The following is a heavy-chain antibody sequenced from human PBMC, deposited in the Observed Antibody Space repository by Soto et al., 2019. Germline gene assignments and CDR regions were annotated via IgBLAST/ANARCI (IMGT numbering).Heavy chain of an antibody. CDR1: GFTFSSYA. V-gene: IGHV3-23*01. CDR3: AKDRGDYVFDY. D-gene: IGHD4-17*01. J-gene: IGHJ4*02. Sequence: EVQLLESGGGLVQPGGSLRLSCAASGFTFSSYAMSWVRQAPGKGLEWVSAISGSGGRTYYAVSVKGRFTISRDNSKNTLYLQMHSLRAEDTAVYYCAKDRGDYVFDYWGQGTLVTVSS. CDR2: ISGSGGRT.